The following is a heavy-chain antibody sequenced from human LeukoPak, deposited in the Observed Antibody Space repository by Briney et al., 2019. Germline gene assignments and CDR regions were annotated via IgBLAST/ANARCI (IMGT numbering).Heavy chain of an antibody. J-gene: IGHJ4*02. V-gene: IGHV4-30-4*01. D-gene: IGHD3-10*01. CDR1: GGSISSGDYY. Sequence: PSQTLSLTCTVSGGSISSGDYYWSWIRQPPGKGLEWIGYIYYSGSTYYNPSPKSRITMSVDTSKNQFSLKLSSVTAADTAVYYCARVSRDDSGSYYSHFDYWGQGTLVTVSS. CDR2: IYYSGST. CDR3: ARVSRDDSGSYYSHFDY.